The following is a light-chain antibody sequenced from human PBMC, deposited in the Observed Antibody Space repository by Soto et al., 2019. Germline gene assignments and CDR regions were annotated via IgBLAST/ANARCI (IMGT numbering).Light chain of an antibody. CDR2: LDSDGSH. J-gene: IGLJ2*01. V-gene: IGLV4-69*01. CDR3: QTWGTGIHVV. Sequence: QLVLTQSPSASASLGASVKLTCTLSSGHSSYAIAWHQQQPEKGPRYLMKLDSDGSHTKGDAIPDRFSGSSSGAERYLTIARLQSEDEGDYYCQTWGTGIHVVFGGGTKLTVL. CDR1: SGHSSYA.